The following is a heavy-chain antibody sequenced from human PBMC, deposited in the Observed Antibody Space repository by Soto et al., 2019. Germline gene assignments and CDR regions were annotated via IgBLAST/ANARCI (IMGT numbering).Heavy chain of an antibody. CDR2: IIPIFGTA. V-gene: IGHV1-69*13. CDR3: AAVLRFLEWLSYFDY. CDR1: GGTFSSYA. J-gene: IGHJ4*02. Sequence: SVKVSCKASGGTFSSYAISWARQAPGQGLEWMGGIIPIFGTANYAQKFQGRVTITADESTSTAYMELSSLRSEDTAVYYCAAVLRFLEWLSYFDYWGQGTLVTVSS. D-gene: IGHD3-3*01.